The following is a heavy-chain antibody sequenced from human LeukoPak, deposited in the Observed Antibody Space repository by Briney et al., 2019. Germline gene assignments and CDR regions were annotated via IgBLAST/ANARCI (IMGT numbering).Heavy chain of an antibody. V-gene: IGHV3-21*03. Sequence: PGGSLRLSCAASGFTFSSYSMNWVRQAPGKGLEWVSSISSSSSYIYYADSVKGRFTISRDNAKNSLYLQMNSLKTEDTAVYYCTTGLVQLWLSLDYWGQGTLVTVSS. J-gene: IGHJ4*02. D-gene: IGHD5-18*01. CDR2: ISSSSSYI. CDR3: TTGLVQLWLSLDY. CDR1: GFTFSSYS.